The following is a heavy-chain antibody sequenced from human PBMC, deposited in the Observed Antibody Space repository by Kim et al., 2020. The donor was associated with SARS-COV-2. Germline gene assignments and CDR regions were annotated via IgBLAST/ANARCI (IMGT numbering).Heavy chain of an antibody. CDR3: ARESCSSTSCYFDY. D-gene: IGHD2-2*01. Sequence: SETLSLTCTVSGGSVSSGSYYWSWIRQPPGKGLEWIGYIYYSGSTNYNPSLKSRVTISVDTSKNQFSLKLSSVTAADTAVYYCARESCSSTSCYFDYWGQGTLVTVSS. J-gene: IGHJ4*02. CDR2: IYYSGST. V-gene: IGHV4-61*01. CDR1: GGSVSSGSYY.